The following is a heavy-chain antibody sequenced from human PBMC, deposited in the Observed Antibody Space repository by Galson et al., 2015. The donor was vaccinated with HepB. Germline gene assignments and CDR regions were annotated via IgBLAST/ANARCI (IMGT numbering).Heavy chain of an antibody. V-gene: IGHV1-2*06. D-gene: IGHD1-14*01. Sequence: SVKVSCKASGYTFTGYYMHWVRQAPGQGLEWMGRINPNSGGTNYAQKFQGRVTMTRDTSISTAYMELSRLRSDDTAVYYCAIIYSPEDYFDYWGQGTLVTVSS. CDR2: INPNSGGT. CDR3: AIIYSPEDYFDY. J-gene: IGHJ4*02. CDR1: GYTFTGYY.